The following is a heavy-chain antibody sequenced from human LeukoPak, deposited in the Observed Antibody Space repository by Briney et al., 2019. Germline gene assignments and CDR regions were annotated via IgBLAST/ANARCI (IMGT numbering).Heavy chain of an antibody. D-gene: IGHD1-14*01. CDR3: ARDRNYFDY. Sequence: ASVKVSCKASGYTFTGYYMHWVRQAPGQGLEWMGWINPNSGGTNYAQKFQGWVTMTRDTSISTACMELSRLRSDDTAVYYCARDRNYFDYWGQGTLVTVSS. V-gene: IGHV1-2*04. J-gene: IGHJ4*02. CDR1: GYTFTGYY. CDR2: INPNSGGT.